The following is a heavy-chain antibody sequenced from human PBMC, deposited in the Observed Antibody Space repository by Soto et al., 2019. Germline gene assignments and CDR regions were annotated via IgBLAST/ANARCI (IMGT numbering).Heavy chain of an antibody. Sequence: QVQLQESGPGLVKPSGTLSLTCAVSGGSISSNNWWSWVRQPPGKGLEWIGEIYHRGNTNYNPSLKSRATISVDKSKNQFSLKLSSVTAADTAVFYCARLASAGTDFDYWGQGTLVTVSS. CDR1: GGSISSNNW. V-gene: IGHV4-4*02. CDR2: IYHRGNT. D-gene: IGHD6-13*01. J-gene: IGHJ4*02. CDR3: ARLASAGTDFDY.